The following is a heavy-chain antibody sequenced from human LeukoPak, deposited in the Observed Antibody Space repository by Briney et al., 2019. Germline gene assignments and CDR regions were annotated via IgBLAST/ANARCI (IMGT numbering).Heavy chain of an antibody. J-gene: IGHJ6*03. CDR3: ARDLIAAREYYYYYMDV. V-gene: IGHV3-48*04. CDR2: ISSSSSTI. CDR1: GFTFSSYS. D-gene: IGHD6-6*01. Sequence: PGGSLRLSCAASGFTFSSYSMNWVRQAPGKGLEWVSYISSSSSTIYYADSVKGRFTISRDNAKNSLYLQMNSLRAEDTAVYYCARDLIAAREYYYYYMDVWGKGTTVTVSS.